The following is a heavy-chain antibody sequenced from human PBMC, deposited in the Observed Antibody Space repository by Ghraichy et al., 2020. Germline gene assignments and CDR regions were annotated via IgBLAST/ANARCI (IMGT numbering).Heavy chain of an antibody. CDR2: INHSGST. Sequence: ETLSLTCAVYGGSFSGYYWSWIRQPPGKGLEWIGEINHSGSTNYNPSLKSRVTISVDTSKNQFSLKLSSVTAADTAVYYCARGLGYCSSTSCIGYDAFDIWGQGTMVTVSS. V-gene: IGHV4-34*01. J-gene: IGHJ3*02. CDR1: GGSFSGYY. D-gene: IGHD2-2*03. CDR3: ARGLGYCSSTSCIGYDAFDI.